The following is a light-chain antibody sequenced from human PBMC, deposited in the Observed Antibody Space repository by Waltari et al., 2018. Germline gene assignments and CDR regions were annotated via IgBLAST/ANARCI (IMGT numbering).Light chain of an antibody. CDR3: ATWEDSLGCLGV. CDR2: GNK. J-gene: IGLJ3*02. CDR1: SSNIGSNS. V-gene: IGLV1-47*01. Sequence: QSVLTQPPSASGTPGQRVTISCSGSSSNIGSNSVHWYQQLPGTAPKLLIFGNKTPPSGVPARFSGATCGTSASLAISGRRSDDEADYYCATWEDSLGCLGVFGGGTKLTVL.